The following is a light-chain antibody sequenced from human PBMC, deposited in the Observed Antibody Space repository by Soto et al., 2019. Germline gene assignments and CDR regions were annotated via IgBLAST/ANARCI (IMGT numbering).Light chain of an antibody. CDR3: SSYRSGNTLVV. V-gene: IGLV2-14*01. Sequence: QSVLTQPAAVSGSPGHSITISCTGASSDVDGYNYVSWYQQHPGRAPQLIIYEVNYRPSGVSNRFCGSRSGNSASLTISGLQAEDEGDYYCSSYRSGNTLVVFGGGTKLTVL. J-gene: IGLJ2*01. CDR2: EVN. CDR1: SSDVDGYNY.